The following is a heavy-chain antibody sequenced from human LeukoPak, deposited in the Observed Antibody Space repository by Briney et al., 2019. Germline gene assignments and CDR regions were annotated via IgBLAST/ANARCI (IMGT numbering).Heavy chain of an antibody. Sequence: GGSLRLSCAASGFTFSSYPMHWVRQAPGKGLEWVSLISGDGSVTYYADSVKGRFTISRDNSKNSLYLQMNSLRLEDTALYYCATGSQPGTTFDYWGQGTLVTASS. D-gene: IGHD1-14*01. V-gene: IGHV3-43*02. CDR3: ATGSQPGTTFDY. CDR1: GFTFSSYP. CDR2: ISGDGSVT. J-gene: IGHJ4*02.